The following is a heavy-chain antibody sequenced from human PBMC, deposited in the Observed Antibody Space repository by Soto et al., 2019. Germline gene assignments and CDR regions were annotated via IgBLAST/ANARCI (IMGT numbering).Heavy chain of an antibody. CDR2: IYSGGST. Sequence: EVQLVESGGGLIQPGGSLRLSCAASGFTFSSNDMNWVRQAPGKGLEWVSLIYSGGSTYYADSVKGRLTISRDNSKNTLYLKMSRLRAEDTAVYYCATRPLLPGAPWGQGTMVTVSS. V-gene: IGHV3-53*01. CDR1: GFTFSSND. CDR3: ATRPLLPGAP. D-gene: IGHD3-22*01. J-gene: IGHJ3*01.